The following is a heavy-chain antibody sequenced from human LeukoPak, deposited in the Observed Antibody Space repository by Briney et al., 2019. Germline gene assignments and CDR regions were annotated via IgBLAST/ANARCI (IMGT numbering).Heavy chain of an antibody. CDR2: IHATVGDT. D-gene: IGHD6-25*01. CDR3: ARYGFSSVWQGGWHAFDI. J-gene: IGHJ3*02. Sequence: ASVKVSCKASGYTFTSYYLHWVRQAPGQGLEWMGIIHATVGDTTYAQKFQGRVTMTRDMSTGTVYMDLSSLRSEDTAVYYCARYGFSSVWQGGWHAFDIWGQETTVTVSS. CDR1: GYTFTSYY. V-gene: IGHV1-46*01.